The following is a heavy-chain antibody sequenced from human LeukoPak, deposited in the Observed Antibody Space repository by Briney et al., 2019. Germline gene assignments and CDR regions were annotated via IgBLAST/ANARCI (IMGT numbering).Heavy chain of an antibody. D-gene: IGHD4-23*01. CDR1: GFTVSSNY. Sequence: PGGSLRLSCAASGFTVSSNYMSWVRQAPGKGLEWVSVIYSGGSTCYADSVKGRFIISRDNSKNTLYLQMNSLRAEDTAVYYCARVYGGNFDYWGQGTLVTVSS. J-gene: IGHJ4*02. CDR3: ARVYGGNFDY. CDR2: IYSGGST. V-gene: IGHV3-53*01.